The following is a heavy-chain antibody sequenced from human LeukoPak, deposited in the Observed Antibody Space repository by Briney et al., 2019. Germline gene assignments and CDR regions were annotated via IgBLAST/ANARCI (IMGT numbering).Heavy chain of an antibody. CDR1: GGSFSGYY. CDR2: INHSGST. Sequence: PPETLSLTCAVYGGSFSGYYWRWIRQTPGKGLEWIGEINHSGSTNYNPSLESRVTISVDTSKNQFSLKLSSVTAADTAVYYCARGDELESLVMAYFDYWGQGTLVTVSS. D-gene: IGHD1-1*01. J-gene: IGHJ4*02. CDR3: ARGDELESLVMAYFDY. V-gene: IGHV4-34*01.